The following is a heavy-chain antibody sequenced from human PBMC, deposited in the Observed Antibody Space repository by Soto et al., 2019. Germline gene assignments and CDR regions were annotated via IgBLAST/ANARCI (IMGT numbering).Heavy chain of an antibody. V-gene: IGHV4-30-2*01. D-gene: IGHD2-15*01. Sequence: SETPSLTCAVSGGSISSGGYSWSWIRQPPGKGLEWIGYIYHSGSTYYNPSLKSRVTISVDRSKNQFSLKLSSVTAADTAVYYCARGRVVAATLSDFDYWGQGTLVTVSS. J-gene: IGHJ4*02. CDR1: GGSISSGGYS. CDR3: ARGRVVAATLSDFDY. CDR2: IYHSGST.